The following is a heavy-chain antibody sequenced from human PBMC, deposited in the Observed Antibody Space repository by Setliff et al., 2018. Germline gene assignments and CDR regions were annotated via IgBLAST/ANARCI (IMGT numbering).Heavy chain of an antibody. J-gene: IGHJ4*02. Sequence: PSETLSLTCTVSGGSISSSSYYWGWIRQPPGKGLEWIGSIYYSGSTYYNPSLKSRVTISVDTSKNQFSLKLSSVTAADTAVYYCATSERLWSTRFDYWGQGTLVTVSS. CDR1: GGSISSSSYY. V-gene: IGHV4-39*01. CDR2: IYYSGST. CDR3: ATSERLWSTRFDY. D-gene: IGHD5-18*01.